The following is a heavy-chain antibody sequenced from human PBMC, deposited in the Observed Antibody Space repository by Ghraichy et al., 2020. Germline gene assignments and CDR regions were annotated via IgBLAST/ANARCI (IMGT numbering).Heavy chain of an antibody. J-gene: IGHJ5*02. V-gene: IGHV3-23*01. CDR1: GFTFSDYA. CDR2: ISGSGTYT. D-gene: IGHD3-10*01. CDR3: AKDPVYGSGSRYQYNWFDP. Sequence: GGSLRLSCAVSGFTFSDYAMTWVRQAPGNGLEWVSAISGSGTYTYYTDSVKGRFAISRDNSKNTLFLQMNSLRAEDTAIYYCAKDPVYGSGSRYQYNWFDPWGQGTLVTVSS.